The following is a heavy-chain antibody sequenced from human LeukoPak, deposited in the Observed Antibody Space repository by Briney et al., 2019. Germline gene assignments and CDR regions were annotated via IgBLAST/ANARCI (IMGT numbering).Heavy chain of an antibody. CDR1: GFSLSTSGMC. CDR2: IDWVDDK. CDR3: ARIRVGADIDY. D-gene: IGHD1-26*01. Sequence: SGPALVKPTQTLTLTCTFSGFSLSTSGMCVSWIRKPPGKALEWPARIDWVDDKYYSTSLKTRLTISKDTSKNQVVLTMPNMDPVDTATYYCARIRVGADIDYWGQGTLVTVSS. V-gene: IGHV2-70*11. J-gene: IGHJ4*02.